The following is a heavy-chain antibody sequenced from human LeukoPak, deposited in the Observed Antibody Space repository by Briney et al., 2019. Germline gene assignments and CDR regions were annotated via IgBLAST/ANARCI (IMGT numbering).Heavy chain of an antibody. J-gene: IGHJ4*02. CDR2: IYTSGST. CDR1: GGSISSGSYY. V-gene: IGHV4-61*02. Sequence: PSETLSLTCTVSGGSISSGSYYWSWIRQPAGKGLEWIGRIYTSGSTNYNPSLKSRVTISVDTSKNQFSLKLSSVTAADTAVYYCARDLGYGSAAWGQGTLVTVSS. D-gene: IGHD3-10*01. CDR3: ARDLGYGSAA.